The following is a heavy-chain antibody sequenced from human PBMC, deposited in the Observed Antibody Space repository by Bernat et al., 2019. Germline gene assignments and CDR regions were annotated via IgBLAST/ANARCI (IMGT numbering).Heavy chain of an antibody. J-gene: IGHJ3*02. Sequence: QVQLQESGPGLVKPSETLSLTCTVSGGSISSYYWSWIRQPPGKGLEWIGYIYYSGSTNYNPSLKSRVTISVDTSKNQFSLKLSSVTAADAAVYYCARECSSTSCYARDAFDIWGQGTMVTVSS. CDR3: ARECSSTSCYARDAFDI. CDR2: IYYSGST. V-gene: IGHV4-59*01. D-gene: IGHD2-2*01. CDR1: GGSISSYY.